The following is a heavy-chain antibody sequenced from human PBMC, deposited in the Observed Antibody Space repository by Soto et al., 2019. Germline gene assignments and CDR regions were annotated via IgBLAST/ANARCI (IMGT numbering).Heavy chain of an antibody. D-gene: IGHD2-21*01. J-gene: IGHJ3*02. Sequence: EVQLLESGGGLVQPGGSLRLSCAASGFTFSSYAMDWVRQAPGKWLEWVSAISRSGGSTYYAESVKGRITVSRDNSKNTLYLQINSLSAGDTAVYYFAKDDSRPDSAFDIWVHGTMVTVSS. V-gene: IGHV3-23*01. CDR1: GFTFSSYA. CDR2: ISRSGGST. CDR3: AKDDSRPDSAFDI.